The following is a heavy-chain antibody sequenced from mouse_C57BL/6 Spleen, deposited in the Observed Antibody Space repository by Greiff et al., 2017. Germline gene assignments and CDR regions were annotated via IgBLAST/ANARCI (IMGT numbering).Heavy chain of an antibody. CDR3: AREDDYDGEIFDY. V-gene: IGHV3-6*01. Sequence: VQLKQSGPGLVKPSQSLSLTCSVTGYSITSGYYWNWIRQFPGNKLEWMGYISYDGSNNYNPSLKNRISITRDTSKNQFFLKLNSVTTEDTATYYCAREDDYDGEIFDYGGQGTTLTVSS. D-gene: IGHD2-4*01. J-gene: IGHJ2*01. CDR1: GYSITSGYY. CDR2: ISYDGSN.